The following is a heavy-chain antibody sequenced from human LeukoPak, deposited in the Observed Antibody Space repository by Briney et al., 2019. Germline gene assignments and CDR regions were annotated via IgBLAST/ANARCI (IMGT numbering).Heavy chain of an antibody. CDR1: GGSISSYY. Sequence: SETLSLTCTVSGGSISSYYWSRIRQPPGKGLEWIGNIYYSGSTNYNPSLKSRVTISVDTSKNQFSLMLSSVTAADTAVYYCARELWSGQKLVPFDWGQGTLVTVSS. J-gene: IGHJ4*02. D-gene: IGHD6-13*01. CDR2: IYYSGST. CDR3: ARELWSGQKLVPFD. V-gene: IGHV4-59*01.